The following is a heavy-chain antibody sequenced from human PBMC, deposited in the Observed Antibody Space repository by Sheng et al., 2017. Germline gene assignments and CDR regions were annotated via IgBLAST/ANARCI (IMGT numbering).Heavy chain of an antibody. J-gene: IGHJ6*02. CDR2: ISSSGSTI. CDR3: ARGPGITIFGVVIPYGVVDV. V-gene: IGHV3-48*03. Sequence: ESGGGLVQPGGSLRLSCAASGFTFSSYEMNWVRQAPGKGLEWVSYISSSGSTIYYADSVKGRFTISRDNAKNSLYLQMNSLRAEDTAVYYCARGPGITIFGVVIPYGVVDVWDQGP. CDR1: GFTFSSYE. D-gene: IGHD3-3*01.